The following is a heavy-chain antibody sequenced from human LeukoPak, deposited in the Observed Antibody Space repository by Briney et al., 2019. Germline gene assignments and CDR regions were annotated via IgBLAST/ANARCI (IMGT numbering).Heavy chain of an antibody. CDR3: ARGGSRQYNF. CDR1: GGSISSSSYY. V-gene: IGHV4-39*01. D-gene: IGHD5-18*01. CDR2: IYYSGST. J-gene: IGHJ4*02. Sequence: SETLSLTCTVSGGSISSSSYYWGWIRQPPGKGLEWIGSIYYSGSTYYNPSLKSRVTISVDTSKNQFSLKLSSVTAADTAVYYCARGGSRQYNFWGQGTLVTVSS.